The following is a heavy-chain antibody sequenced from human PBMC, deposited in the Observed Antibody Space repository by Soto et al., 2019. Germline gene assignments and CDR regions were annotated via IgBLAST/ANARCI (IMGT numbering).Heavy chain of an antibody. D-gene: IGHD5-12*01. J-gene: IGHJ2*01. CDR1: GFTFSSYS. V-gene: IGHV3-21*01. CDR2: ISSSSSYI. CDR3: ARASTTNYWYFDL. Sequence: EVQLVESGGGLVKPGGSLRLSCAASGFTFSSYSMNWVRQAPGKGLEWVSSISSSSSYIYYADSVKGRFTISRDNAKNSLYLQMNSLRAEDTAVYYCARASTTNYWYFDLWGRGTLVTVSS.